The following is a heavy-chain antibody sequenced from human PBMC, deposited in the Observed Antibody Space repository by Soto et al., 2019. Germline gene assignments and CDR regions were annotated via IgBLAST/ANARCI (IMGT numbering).Heavy chain of an antibody. CDR1: GGSFSGYY. Sequence: QVQLQQWGAGLLKPSETLSLTCAVYGGSFSGYYWSWIRQPPGKGLEWIGEINHSGSTNYNPSLKSRVTISVDTSKISLKLSSVTAADTAVYYCARGLSKWRFYDMDVWGKGTTVTVSS. V-gene: IGHV4-34*01. CDR3: ARGLSKWRFYDMDV. D-gene: IGHD1-26*01. CDR2: INHSGST. J-gene: IGHJ6*03.